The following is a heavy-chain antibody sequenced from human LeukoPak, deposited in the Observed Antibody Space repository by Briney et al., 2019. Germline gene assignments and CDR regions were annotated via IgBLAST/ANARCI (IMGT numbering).Heavy chain of an antibody. D-gene: IGHD3-22*01. Sequence: ASVKVSCKASGGTFSSYAISWVRQAPGQGLEWMGRIIPIFGTANYAQKFQGRVTITTDESTSTAYMELSSLRSEDTAVYYCAIGLYYDSSGYYSYYFDYWGQGTLVTVPS. CDR3: AIGLYYDSSGYYSYYFDY. CDR2: IIPIFGTA. J-gene: IGHJ4*02. V-gene: IGHV1-69*05. CDR1: GGTFSSYA.